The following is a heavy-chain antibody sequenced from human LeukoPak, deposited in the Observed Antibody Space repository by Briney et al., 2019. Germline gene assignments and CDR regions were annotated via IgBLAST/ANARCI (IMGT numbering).Heavy chain of an antibody. J-gene: IGHJ5*02. V-gene: IGHV1-2*02. CDR3: AREDAQKIFGVVTPGWFDP. CDR2: INPNSGGT. Sequence: GASLKVSCKASGYTFTGYYMHWVRQAPGQGLEWIGLINPNSGGTNYAQKFQGRVNMTRDTSISTAYMELSRLRSDDTAVYYCAREDAQKIFGVVTPGWFDPWGQGTLVTVSS. CDR1: GYTFTGYY. D-gene: IGHD3-3*01.